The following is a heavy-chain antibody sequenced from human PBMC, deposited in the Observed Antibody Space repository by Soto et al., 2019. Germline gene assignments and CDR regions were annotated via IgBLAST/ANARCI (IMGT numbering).Heavy chain of an antibody. CDR3: AAYCYTMTCTHFHGYC. V-gene: IGHV3-7*03. D-gene: IGHD3-16*02. J-gene: IGHJ4*02. CDR2: IKQDESDK. Sequence: GGSLRLSCAVSGFMFRDYWMSWVRQAPGKGLEWVANIKQDESDKYYVDSVKGRFNISRDNAKNALYLQMNSLRVEDTAVYYCAAYCYTMTCTHFHGYCWGQGTQVSVSS. CDR1: GFMFRDYW.